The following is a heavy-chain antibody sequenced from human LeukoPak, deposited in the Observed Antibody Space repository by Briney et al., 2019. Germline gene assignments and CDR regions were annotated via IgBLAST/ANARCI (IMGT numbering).Heavy chain of an antibody. CDR2: ITSSGSAI. Sequence: GGSLRLSCAASGFNFNDYYMSCLRQAPGKGLEWVSYITSSGSAIYADSVKGRFTISRDNAKNSLYLQMNSLRAEDTAVYYCARLRRYYYDGSGYYYSYYFDCWGQGTLVTVSS. D-gene: IGHD3-22*01. CDR1: GFNFNDYY. V-gene: IGHV3-11*01. J-gene: IGHJ4*02. CDR3: ARLRRYYYDGSGYYYSYYFDC.